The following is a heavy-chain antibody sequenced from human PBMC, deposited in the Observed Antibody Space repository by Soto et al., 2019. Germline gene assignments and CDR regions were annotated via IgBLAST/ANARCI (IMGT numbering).Heavy chain of an antibody. CDR2: IAPGNGNT. Sequence: QVQLVQSGAEVKKPGASVKVFCKASGYTFTDYAIHWERQAPGQRLELMGWIAPGNGNTKYSQNFQGRVTITRDTSATTAYMELSSLRSEDTAVYYCAKGSRMWTPDYWGQGTLVTVSS. J-gene: IGHJ4*02. CDR3: AKGSRMWTPDY. CDR1: GYTFTDYA. D-gene: IGHD2-21*01. V-gene: IGHV1-3*01.